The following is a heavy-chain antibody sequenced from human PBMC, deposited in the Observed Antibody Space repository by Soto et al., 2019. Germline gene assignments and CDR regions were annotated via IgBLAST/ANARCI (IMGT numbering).Heavy chain of an antibody. V-gene: IGHV1-69*01. CDR1: GGTFSSYA. CDR2: IIPMIGTT. D-gene: IGHD2-21*02. CDR3: AREPYCGGDCHMDYWFDP. J-gene: IGHJ5*02. Sequence: QVQLVQSGAEVRKPGSSVKVSCKTSGGTFSSYAIVWVRQAPGQGLEWMGGIIPMIGTTNYAQRFQGRLKIAADESTSTAYMELSSLTSEDTAVYYCAREPYCGGDCHMDYWFDPWGQGTLVTVSS.